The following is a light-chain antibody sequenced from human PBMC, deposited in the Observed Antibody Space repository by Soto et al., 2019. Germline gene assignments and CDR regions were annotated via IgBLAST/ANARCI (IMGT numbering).Light chain of an antibody. CDR1: QSVSSPY. CDR3: QHYATSPGS. V-gene: IGKV3-20*01. J-gene: IGKJ1*01. CDR2: GAS. Sequence: IVLTQSPGTLSLSPGERATLSCRASQSVSSPYLAWYQQKPGQAPRLLIFGASSRPTGIPDRFSGSGSGTEFTLTISRLEPEDFAVYYCQHYATSPGSFGQGTKVEIK.